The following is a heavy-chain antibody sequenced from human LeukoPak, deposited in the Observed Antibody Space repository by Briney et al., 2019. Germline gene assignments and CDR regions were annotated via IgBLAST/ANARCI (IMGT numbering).Heavy chain of an antibody. D-gene: IGHD6-13*01. J-gene: IGHJ1*01. CDR1: GFTFSSYW. V-gene: IGHV3-7*01. Sequence: GGSLRLSCAASGFTFSSYWMTWVRQAPGKELEWVANIRPDGSGTYYVDSVKGRFIVSRDNAKNSLYLQVNSLRTDDTAVYYCTTNRVAAAGDDWGQGTLVTVSS. CDR3: TTNRVAAAGDD. CDR2: IRPDGSGT.